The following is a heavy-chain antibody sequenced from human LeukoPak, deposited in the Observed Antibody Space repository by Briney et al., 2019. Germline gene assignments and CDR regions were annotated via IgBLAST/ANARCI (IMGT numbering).Heavy chain of an antibody. J-gene: IGHJ5*02. CDR3: AKDESYYYDSSGYYNNWFDP. CDR2: ISGSGGST. Sequence: PGGSLRLSCAASGFTFSSYAMSWVRRAPGKGLEWVSAISGSGGSTYYADSVKGRFTISRDNSKNTLYLQMNSLRAEDTAVYYCAKDESYYYDSSGYYNNWFDPWGQGTLVTVSS. V-gene: IGHV3-23*01. D-gene: IGHD3-22*01. CDR1: GFTFSSYA.